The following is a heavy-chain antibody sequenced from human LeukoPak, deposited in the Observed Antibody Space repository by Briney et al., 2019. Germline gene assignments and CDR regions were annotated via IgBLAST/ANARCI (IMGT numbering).Heavy chain of an antibody. D-gene: IGHD2-2*01. CDR2: IYSGGSS. CDR3: ARDHCTSASCQTNSYYYGMVV. Sequence: PGGSLRLSCAASGFTVSSNYMSWVRQAPGKGLEWVSVIYSGGSSYYADSVKGRFTISRDNSKNILYLQMNSLRAEDTAVYYCARDHCTSASCQTNSYYYGMVVWGERPTVSVSS. J-gene: IGHJ6*04. CDR1: GFTVSSNY. V-gene: IGHV3-66*01.